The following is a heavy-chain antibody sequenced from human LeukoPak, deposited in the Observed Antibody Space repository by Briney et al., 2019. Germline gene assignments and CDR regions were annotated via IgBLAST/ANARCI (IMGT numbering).Heavy chain of an antibody. CDR1: GGSISHYY. D-gene: IGHD3-22*01. V-gene: IGHV4-30-4*08. CDR2: IYYSGST. Sequence: PSETLSLTCTVSGGSISHYYWSWIRQPPGKGLEWIGYIYYSGSTYYNPSLKSRVTISVDTSKNQFSLKLSSVTAADTAVYYCARKTYYYDSSGYYHDYWGQGTLVTVSS. J-gene: IGHJ4*02. CDR3: ARKTYYYDSSGYYHDY.